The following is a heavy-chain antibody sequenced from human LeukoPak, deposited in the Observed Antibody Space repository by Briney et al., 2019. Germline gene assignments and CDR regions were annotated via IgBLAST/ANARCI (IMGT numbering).Heavy chain of an antibody. J-gene: IGHJ4*02. V-gene: IGHV1-18*01. CDR3: ARTGGSGWPTPHYFDY. D-gene: IGHD6-19*01. Sequence: ASVTVSFTASVYTFTIYGISWVRQAPGQGLEWMGWISAYNGNTNYAQKLQGRVTMTTDTSTSTAYMELRSLRSDDTAVYYCARTGGSGWPTPHYFDYWGQGTLVTVSS. CDR2: ISAYNGNT. CDR1: VYTFTIYG.